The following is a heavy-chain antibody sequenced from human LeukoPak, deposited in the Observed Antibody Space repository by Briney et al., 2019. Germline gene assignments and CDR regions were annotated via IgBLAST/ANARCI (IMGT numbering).Heavy chain of an antibody. J-gene: IGHJ1*01. CDR2: MNPNSGNT. Sequence: ASVKVSCKASGYTFTSYDINWVRQATGQGLEWMGWMNPNSGNTGYAQKFQGRVTMTRNTSISTAYMELSSLRSEDTAVYYCARGPSWLYSGSFLSQHWGQGTLVTVSS. V-gene: IGHV1-8*01. D-gene: IGHD1-26*01. CDR3: ARGPSWLYSGSFLSQH. CDR1: GYTFTSYD.